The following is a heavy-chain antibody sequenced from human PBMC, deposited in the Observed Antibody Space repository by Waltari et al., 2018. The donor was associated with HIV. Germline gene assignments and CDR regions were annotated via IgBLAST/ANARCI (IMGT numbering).Heavy chain of an antibody. CDR3: ARHVTDFWSGGGRGMDV. CDR2: IYPGDSEI. CDR1: GYNFNTYW. V-gene: IGHV5-51*01. D-gene: IGHD3-3*01. J-gene: IGHJ6*02. Sequence: EVQLVQSGAEVKKPGESLKISCKGSGYNFNTYWIGWVRQMPGKGLAWMGIIYPGDSEISYSPHIEGQVTISADKSISTVYLQWTSLKASDTAMYYCARHVTDFWSGGGRGMDVWGQGTTVTVSS.